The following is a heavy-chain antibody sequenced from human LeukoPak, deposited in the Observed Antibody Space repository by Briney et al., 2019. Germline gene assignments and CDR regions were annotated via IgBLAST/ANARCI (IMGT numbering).Heavy chain of an antibody. CDR1: GFTFSSYA. CDR3: ARVPVRFLDPLGSWFDP. D-gene: IGHD3-3*01. J-gene: IGHJ5*02. Sequence: GGSLRLSCAASGFTFSSYAMSWVRQAPGKGLEWVSAISGSGGSTYYADSVKGRFTISRDNSKNTLYLQMNSLRAEDTAVYYCARVPVRFLDPLGSWFDPWGQGTLVTVSS. CDR2: ISGSGGST. V-gene: IGHV3-23*01.